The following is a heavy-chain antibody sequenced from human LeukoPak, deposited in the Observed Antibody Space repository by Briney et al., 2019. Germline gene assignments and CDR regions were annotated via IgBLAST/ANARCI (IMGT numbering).Heavy chain of an antibody. CDR1: GGTFSSYA. Sequence: GASVKVSCKASGGTFSSYAISWVRQAPGQGLEWMGGIIPIFGTANYAQKFQGRVTITTDESTSTAYMELSSLRSEDTAVYYCAHQYIRAYGSGRRFDYWGQGTLVTVSS. CDR2: IIPIFGTA. CDR3: AHQYIRAYGSGRRFDY. V-gene: IGHV1-69*05. D-gene: IGHD3-10*01. J-gene: IGHJ4*02.